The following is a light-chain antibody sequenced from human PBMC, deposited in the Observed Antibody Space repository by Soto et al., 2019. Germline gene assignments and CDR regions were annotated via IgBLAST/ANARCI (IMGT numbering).Light chain of an antibody. J-gene: IGLJ1*01. V-gene: IGLV2-14*01. CDR1: SSDVGGYNY. Sequence: QSVLTQPASVSGSPGQSITISCTGTSSDVGGYNYVSWYQQNPGKAPKLMIYDVTNRPSGVSNRFSGSKSGNTASLTISGLQAEDEADYYCSSYRTSNPLVFGTGTKGTVL. CDR2: DVT. CDR3: SSYRTSNPLV.